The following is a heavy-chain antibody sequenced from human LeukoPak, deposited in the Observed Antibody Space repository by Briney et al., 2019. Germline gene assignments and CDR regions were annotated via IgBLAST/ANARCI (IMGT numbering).Heavy chain of an antibody. D-gene: IGHD3-22*01. CDR3: ARSGSSGYYPQYYFDY. Sequence: SETLSLTCTVSGGSISSSSYYWGWIRQPPGKGLXXXGSIYYSGSTYYNPSLKSRVTISVGTSKNQFSLKLSSVTAADTAAYYCARSGSSGYYPQYYFDYWGQGTLVTVSS. V-gene: IGHV4-39*01. CDR1: GGSISSSSYY. J-gene: IGHJ4*02. CDR2: IYYSGST.